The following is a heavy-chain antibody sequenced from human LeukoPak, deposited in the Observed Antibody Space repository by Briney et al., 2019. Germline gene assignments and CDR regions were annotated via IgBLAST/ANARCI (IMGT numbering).Heavy chain of an antibody. D-gene: IGHD6-19*01. J-gene: IGHJ6*03. Sequence: SETLSLTCTVSGGSISTYYWSWIRQPPGKGLEWIGYIYYGGSTNYNPSLKSRVTISVDTSKNQLSLKLSSVTAADTAVYYCARDRDSTGPNYYYYYMDVWGKGTTVTVSS. V-gene: IGHV4-59*01. CDR1: GGSISTYY. CDR2: IYYGGST. CDR3: ARDRDSTGPNYYYYYMDV.